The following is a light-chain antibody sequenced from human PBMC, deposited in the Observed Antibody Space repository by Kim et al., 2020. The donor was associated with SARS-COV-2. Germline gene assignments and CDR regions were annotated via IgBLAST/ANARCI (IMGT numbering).Light chain of an antibody. J-gene: IGKJ4*01. CDR2: WAS. V-gene: IGKV4-1*01. Sequence: ATINCKSSQSVLSSSNNKNYLAWYQQKPGQPPKLLIYWASTRESGVPDRFSGSGSGTDFTLTISSLQAEDVAVYYCQQSYSIPLTFGGGTKVDIK. CDR3: QQSYSIPLT. CDR1: QSVLSSSNNKNY.